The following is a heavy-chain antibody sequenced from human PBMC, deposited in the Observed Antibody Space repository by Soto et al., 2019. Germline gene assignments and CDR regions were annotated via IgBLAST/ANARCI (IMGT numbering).Heavy chain of an antibody. V-gene: IGHV3-53*04. CDR2: IYSGGST. CDR3: ARGKYYDSSGYPYYYYYGMDV. CDR1: GFTVSSNY. D-gene: IGHD3-22*01. Sequence: GSLRLSCAASGFTVSSNYMSWVRQAPGKGLEWVSVIYSGGSTYYADSVKGRFSISRHNSKNTLYLQMNSLRAEDTAVYYCARGKYYDSSGYPYYYYYGMDVWGQGTTVTVSS. J-gene: IGHJ6*02.